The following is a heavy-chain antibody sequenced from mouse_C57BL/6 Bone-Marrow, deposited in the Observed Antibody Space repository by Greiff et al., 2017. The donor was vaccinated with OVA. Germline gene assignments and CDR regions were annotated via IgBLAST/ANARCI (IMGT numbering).Heavy chain of an antibody. D-gene: IGHD2-3*01. V-gene: IGHV2-5*01. CDR1: GFSLTSYG. Sequence: VKVVESGPGLVQPSQSLSITCTVSGFSLTSYGVHWVRQSPGKGLEWLGVIWRGGSTDYNAAFMSRLSITKDNSKSQVFFKMNSLQADDTAIYYCAKNTGLLQAMDYWGQGTSVTVSS. J-gene: IGHJ4*01. CDR3: AKNTGLLQAMDY. CDR2: IWRGGST.